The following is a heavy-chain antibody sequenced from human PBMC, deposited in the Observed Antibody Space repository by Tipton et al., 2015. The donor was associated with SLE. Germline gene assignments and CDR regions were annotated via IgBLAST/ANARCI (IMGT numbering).Heavy chain of an antibody. J-gene: IGHJ3*02. D-gene: IGHD3/OR15-3a*01. CDR2: IHSGGST. CDR1: GLTVTSNY. CDR3: ATAYYDFWTAFSPRALNI. V-gene: IGHV3-53*04. Sequence: SLRLSCAASGLTVTSNYMSWVRQAPGKGLEWVSIIHSGGSTYYTDSVKGRFTISRHISDNTVYLQMNSLRPEDTAVYYCATAYYDFWTAFSPRALNIWGQGTMVTVSS.